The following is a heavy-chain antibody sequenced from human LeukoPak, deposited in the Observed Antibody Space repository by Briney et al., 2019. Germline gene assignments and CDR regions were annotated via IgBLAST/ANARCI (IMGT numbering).Heavy chain of an antibody. Sequence: GGSLRLSCAGSGFSVSNYYMSWVRQAPGKGPEWVSLIRDSGETFYADSVKGRFTISRDNAKNSLYLQMNSLRAEDTAVYYCARDSGDRTVDYWGQGTLVTVSS. CDR2: IRDSGET. V-gene: IGHV3-69-1*01. CDR3: ARDSGDRTVDY. CDR1: GFSVSNYY. J-gene: IGHJ4*02. D-gene: IGHD7-27*01.